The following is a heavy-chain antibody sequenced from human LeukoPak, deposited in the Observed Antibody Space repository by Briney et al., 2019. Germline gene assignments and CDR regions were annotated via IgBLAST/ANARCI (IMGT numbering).Heavy chain of an antibody. CDR3: ARGSDYGDYPYYFDY. J-gene: IGHJ4*02. Sequence: PGGSLRLSCAASGFTFSNYAMSWVRQAPGKGLEWIGEINHSGSTNYNPSLKSRVTISVDTSKNQFSLKLSSVTAADTAVYYCARGSDYGDYPYYFDYWGQGTLVTVSS. CDR1: GFTFSNYA. CDR2: INHSGST. V-gene: IGHV4-34*01. D-gene: IGHD4-17*01.